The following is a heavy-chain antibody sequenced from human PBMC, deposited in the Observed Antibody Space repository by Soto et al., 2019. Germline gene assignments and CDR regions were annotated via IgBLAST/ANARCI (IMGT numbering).Heavy chain of an antibody. CDR2: INHSGST. V-gene: IGHV4-34*01. Sequence: SETLSLTCAVYGGSFSGYYWSWIRQPPGKGLEWIGEINHSGSTNYNPSLKSRVTISVDTSKNQFSLKLSSVTAADTAVYYCARGGSPNYDILTGYCFDYWGQGTLVTVSS. CDR3: ARGGSPNYDILTGYCFDY. D-gene: IGHD3-9*01. J-gene: IGHJ4*02. CDR1: GGSFSGYY.